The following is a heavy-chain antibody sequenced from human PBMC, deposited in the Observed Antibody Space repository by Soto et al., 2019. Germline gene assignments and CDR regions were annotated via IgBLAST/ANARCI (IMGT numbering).Heavy chain of an antibody. Sequence: SETLSITCTVSGGSISSHYWSWIRQPPGKGLEWIGCIYYSGSTHYNPSLKRRATISLDTSKTQFSLKLSSVTAADTAVYYCARLSDSNTCPDAVDYWGQGTLVTVSS. CDR2: IYYSGST. V-gene: IGHV4-59*11. D-gene: IGHD2-21*01. CDR3: ARLSDSNTCPDAVDY. CDR1: GGSISSHY. J-gene: IGHJ4*02.